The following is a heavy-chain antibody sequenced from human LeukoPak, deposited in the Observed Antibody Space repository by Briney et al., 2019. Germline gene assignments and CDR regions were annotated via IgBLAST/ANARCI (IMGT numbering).Heavy chain of an antibody. CDR2: INHSGST. V-gene: IGHV4-34*01. CDR1: GGSFSGYY. CDR3: ARAVGYDFVY. Sequence: SETLSLTCAVYGGSFSGYYWSWIRQPPGKGLEWIGEINHSGSTNYNPSLKSRVTMSVDTSKNQFSLKLSSVTAADTAVYYCARAVGYDFVYWGQGTLVTVSS. J-gene: IGHJ4*02. D-gene: IGHD5-12*01.